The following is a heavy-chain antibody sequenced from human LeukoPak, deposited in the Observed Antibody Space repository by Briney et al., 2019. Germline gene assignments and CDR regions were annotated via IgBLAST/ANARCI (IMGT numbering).Heavy chain of an antibody. CDR3: ARDRYYYDSSGYFL. J-gene: IGHJ4*02. CDR2: IIPIFGTA. D-gene: IGHD3-22*01. Sequence: SVKVSCKASGGTFSSYAISWVRQARGQGLEWMGGIIPIFGTANYAQKFQGRVTITANESTSTAYMELSSLRSEDTAVYYCARDRYYYDSSGYFLWGQGTLVTVSS. V-gene: IGHV1-69*13. CDR1: GGTFSSYA.